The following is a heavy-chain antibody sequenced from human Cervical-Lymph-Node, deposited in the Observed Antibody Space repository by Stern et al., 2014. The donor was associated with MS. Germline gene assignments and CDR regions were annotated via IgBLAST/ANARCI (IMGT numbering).Heavy chain of an antibody. CDR2: IWDDGSNK. D-gene: IGHD3-22*01. V-gene: IGHV3-33*01. CDR3: ASWYYYDSSGYFSPFGY. J-gene: IGHJ4*02. Sequence: VQLVESGGGVVQPGRSLRLSCAASGFTFSSYGMHWVRQAPGKGLEWVAVIWDDGSNKYYAASVKGRFPISRDNSKNTLYLQMNSLRAEDTAVYYCASWYYYDSSGYFSPFGYWGQGTLVTVSS. CDR1: GFTFSSYG.